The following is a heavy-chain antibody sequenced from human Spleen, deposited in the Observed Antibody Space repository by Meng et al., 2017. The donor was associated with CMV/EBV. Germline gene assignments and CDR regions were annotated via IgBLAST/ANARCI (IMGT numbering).Heavy chain of an antibody. CDR3: ARDTNWPYSSSWYYVDY. Sequence: HVPPQVPGPGPLSCSATRSLTSNVYGGSISSDIWVGLLQPAGKGLEWIGRIYTSGSTNYNPSLKSRVTMSVDTSKNQVSLKLSSVTAADTAVYYCARDTNWPYSSSWYYVDYWGQGTLVTVSS. CDR1: GGSISSDI. J-gene: IGHJ4*02. CDR2: IYTSGST. D-gene: IGHD6-13*01. V-gene: IGHV4-4*07.